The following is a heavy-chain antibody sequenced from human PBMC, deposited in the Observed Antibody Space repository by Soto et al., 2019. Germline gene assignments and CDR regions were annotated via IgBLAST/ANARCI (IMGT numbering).Heavy chain of an antibody. D-gene: IGHD2-15*01. CDR1: GGSISSYY. CDR3: ARVRLLGSGYYGMDV. CDR2: MYYSGST. Sequence: SETLSLTCTVSGGSISSYYWSWIRQPPGKGLEWIGYMYYSGSTNYNPSLKSRVTISVDASKNQFSLKLSSVTAADTAVYYCARVRLLGSGYYGMDVWGQGTTVTVSS. V-gene: IGHV4-59*01. J-gene: IGHJ6*02.